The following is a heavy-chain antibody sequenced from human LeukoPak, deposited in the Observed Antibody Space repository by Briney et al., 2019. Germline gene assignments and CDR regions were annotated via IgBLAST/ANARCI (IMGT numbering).Heavy chain of an antibody. V-gene: IGHV3-30-3*01. CDR2: ISYDGSNK. CDR3: AKDKLEVGATPFDY. Sequence: GGSLRLSCAASGFTFSSYAMHWVRQAPGKGLEWVAVISYDGSNKYYADSVKGRFTISRDNSKNTLYLQMNSLRAEDTAVYSCAKDKLEVGATPFDYWGQGTLVTVSS. CDR1: GFTFSSYA. J-gene: IGHJ4*02. D-gene: IGHD1-26*01.